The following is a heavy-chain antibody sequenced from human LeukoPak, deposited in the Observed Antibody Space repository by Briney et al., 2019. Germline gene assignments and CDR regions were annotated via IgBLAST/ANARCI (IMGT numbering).Heavy chain of an antibody. D-gene: IGHD2-15*01. Sequence: GGTLRLSCAASGFSFSSHGMSWVRQAPGKGLEWVSGILGGAGSTYYADSVKGRFTISRDNSKNTLYLQMNSLRAEDTAVYYCARAARDIVVVVAARNDAFDIWGQGTMVTVSS. V-gene: IGHV3-23*01. J-gene: IGHJ3*02. CDR3: ARAARDIVVVVAARNDAFDI. CDR1: GFSFSSHG. CDR2: ILGGAGST.